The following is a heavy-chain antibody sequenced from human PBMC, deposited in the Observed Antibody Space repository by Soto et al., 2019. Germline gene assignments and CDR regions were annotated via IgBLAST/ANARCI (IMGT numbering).Heavy chain of an antibody. Sequence: SETLSLTCTVSGGSINSYYWSWIRQPPGKGLVWIGYIYYSGSTNYNPSLKSRVTILVDTSKNQFSLKLSSVTAADTAVYYCARSNFWSGYPRNWFDPWGQGTLVTVSS. CDR2: IYYSGST. J-gene: IGHJ5*02. V-gene: IGHV4-59*01. D-gene: IGHD3-3*01. CDR1: GGSINSYY. CDR3: ARSNFWSGYPRNWFDP.